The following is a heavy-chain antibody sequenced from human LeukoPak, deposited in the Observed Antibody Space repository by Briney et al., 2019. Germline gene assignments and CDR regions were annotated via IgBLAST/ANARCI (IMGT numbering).Heavy chain of an antibody. Sequence: GGSLRLSCAASGFTFSSYWMSWVRQAPGKGLEWVSVIYSGGSTYYADSVKGRFTISRDNSKNTLYLQMNSLRAEDTAVYYCARDSAGVSSFDYWGQGTLVTVSS. J-gene: IGHJ4*02. CDR1: GFTFSSYW. D-gene: IGHD3-10*01. CDR3: ARDSAGVSSFDY. CDR2: IYSGGST. V-gene: IGHV3-66*01.